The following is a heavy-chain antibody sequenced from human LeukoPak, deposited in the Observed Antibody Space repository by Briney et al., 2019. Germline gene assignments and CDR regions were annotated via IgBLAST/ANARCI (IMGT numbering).Heavy chain of an antibody. CDR2: IKTKAESYAT. CDR1: GFTFSGSA. D-gene: IGHD4-23*01. Sequence: GGSLRLSCAASGFTFSGSAIHWVRQASGKGLEWVARIKTKAESYATAYVASVKGRFTISRDDSKNTAYLQMDSLKTEDTAMYYCTRLSGGNPDSYYYGLDVWGQGTTVTVSS. CDR3: TRLSGGNPDSYYYGLDV. J-gene: IGHJ6*02. V-gene: IGHV3-73*01.